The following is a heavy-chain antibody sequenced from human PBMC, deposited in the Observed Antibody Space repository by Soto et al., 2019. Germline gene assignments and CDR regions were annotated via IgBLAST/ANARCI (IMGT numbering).Heavy chain of an antibody. V-gene: IGHV1-8*01. Sequence: QVQLVQSGAEVKKPGASVKVSCKASGYTFTSYDINWVRQATGQGLEWMGWMKPNSGNTGYAEKFHGRVTMTRNTSISTAYMELSSLRCEDTAVYYCAVYGGNRYCYFDIWGRGTLVTVSS. J-gene: IGHJ2*01. D-gene: IGHD4-17*01. CDR2: MKPNSGNT. CDR1: GYTFTSYD. CDR3: AVYGGNRYCYFDI.